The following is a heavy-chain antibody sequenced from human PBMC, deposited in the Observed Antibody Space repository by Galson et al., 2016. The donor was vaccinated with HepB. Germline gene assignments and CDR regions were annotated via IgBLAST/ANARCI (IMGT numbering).Heavy chain of an antibody. CDR2: ISYDGSDK. D-gene: IGHD3-22*01. CDR3: AKDRRYYDSSGYFWEGYYYDGMDV. Sequence: LRLSCAASGFTFSSYGMHWVRQAPGKGLEWVAVISYDGSDKYYADSVKGRFTISRDNSKNTLYLQMNSLRPEDTAVYYCAKDRRYYDSSGYFWEGYYYDGMDVWGQRTTVTVSS. V-gene: IGHV3-30*18. J-gene: IGHJ6*02. CDR1: GFTFSSYG.